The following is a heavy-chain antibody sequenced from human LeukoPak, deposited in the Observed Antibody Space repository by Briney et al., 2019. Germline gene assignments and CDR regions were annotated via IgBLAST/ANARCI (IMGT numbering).Heavy chain of an antibody. Sequence: ASVKVSCKVSGYTLTELSMHWVRQAPGKGLEWMGGFDPEDGETIYAQKFQGRVTMTEDTSTDTAYMELSSLRSEDTAVYYCATDRGTRGCSGYANLDYWGQGTLVTVSS. V-gene: IGHV1-24*01. CDR2: FDPEDGET. CDR3: ATDRGTRGCSGYANLDY. D-gene: IGHD5-12*01. CDR1: GYTLTELS. J-gene: IGHJ4*02.